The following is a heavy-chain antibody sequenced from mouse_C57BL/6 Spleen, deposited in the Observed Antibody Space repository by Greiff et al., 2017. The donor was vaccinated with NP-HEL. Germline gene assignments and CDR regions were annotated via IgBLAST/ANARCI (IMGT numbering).Heavy chain of an antibody. V-gene: IGHV1-76*01. D-gene: IGHD3-2*02. CDR2: IYPGSGNT. CDR1: GYTFTDYY. CDR3: ARGTAQATWFAY. Sequence: VKLMESGAELVRPGASVKLSCKASGYTFTDYYINWVKQRPGQGLEWIARIYPGSGNTYYNEKFKGKATLTAEKSSSTAYMQLSSLTSEDSAVYFCARGTAQATWFAYWGQGTLVTVSA. J-gene: IGHJ3*01.